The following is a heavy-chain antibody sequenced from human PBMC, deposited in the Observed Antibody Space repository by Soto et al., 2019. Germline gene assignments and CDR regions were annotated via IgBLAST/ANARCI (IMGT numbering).Heavy chain of an antibody. CDR1: GGSISGYY. Sequence: QVQLQESGPGLVKPSETLSLTCAVSGGSISGYYWSWIRQPPGKRLEWIGYIYYSGYTNDNPSLKSRVTISVGRSKNQFSLELRSVTASATAVYYCARDSVGSGYDWGQGTLVTVSS. CDR3: ARDSVGSGYD. V-gene: IGHV4-59*01. CDR2: IYYSGYT. D-gene: IGHD5-12*01. J-gene: IGHJ4*02.